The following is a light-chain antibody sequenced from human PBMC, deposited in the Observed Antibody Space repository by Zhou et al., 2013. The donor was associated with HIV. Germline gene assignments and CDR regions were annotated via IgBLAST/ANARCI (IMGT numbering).Light chain of an antibody. CDR3: QQYNNWPPGNT. J-gene: IGKJ2*01. CDR2: GAS. CDR1: QSVSSN. V-gene: IGKV3-15*01. Sequence: EIVMTQSPATLSVSPGERATLSCRASQSVSSNLAWYQQKPGQAPRLLIYGASTRATGIPARFSGSGSGTEFTLTISSMQSEDFAVYYCQQYNNWPPGNTFGQGTKLGDQT.